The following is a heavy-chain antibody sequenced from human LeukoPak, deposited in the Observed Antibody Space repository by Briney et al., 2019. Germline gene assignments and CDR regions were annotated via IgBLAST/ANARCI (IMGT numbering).Heavy chain of an antibody. CDR3: ARTWMDV. Sequence: SETLSLTCAVYGGSFSGYYWSWIRQPPGKGLEWTGEINHSGSTNYNPSLKSRVTISVDTSKNQFSLKLSSVTAADTAVYYCARTWMDVWGKGTTVTVSP. CDR2: INHSGST. CDR1: GGSFSGYY. J-gene: IGHJ6*04. V-gene: IGHV4-34*01.